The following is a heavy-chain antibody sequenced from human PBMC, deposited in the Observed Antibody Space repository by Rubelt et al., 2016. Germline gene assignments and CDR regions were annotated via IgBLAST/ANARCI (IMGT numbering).Heavy chain of an antibody. CDR2: IYYSGST. CDR1: GGSISSYY. CDR3: ARHQSCGGGVCSTGRWFDP. J-gene: IGHJ5*02. V-gene: IGHV4-59*08. D-gene: IGHD2-8*02. Sequence: GPGLVKPSETLSLTCTVSGGSISSYYWSWIRQPPGKGLEWIAYIYYSGSTNYNPSLKSRVTISVDTSKNQFSLKLSSVTAADTAVYYCARHQSCGGGVCSTGRWFDPWGQGTLVTVSS.